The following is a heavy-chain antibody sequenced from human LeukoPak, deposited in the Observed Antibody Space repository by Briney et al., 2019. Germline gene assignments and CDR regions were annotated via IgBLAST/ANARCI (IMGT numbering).Heavy chain of an antibody. CDR2: IYPGDSDT. D-gene: IGHD2-15*01. Sequence: GESLKISCKGSGYSVTSYWIGWVRQMPGKGLEWMGIIYPGDSDTRYSPSFQGQVTISADKSISTAYLQWSSLKASDTAMYYCASSQAYCSGGSCYSSEFDYWGQGTLVTVSS. V-gene: IGHV5-51*01. CDR1: GYSVTSYW. J-gene: IGHJ4*02. CDR3: ASSQAYCSGGSCYSSEFDY.